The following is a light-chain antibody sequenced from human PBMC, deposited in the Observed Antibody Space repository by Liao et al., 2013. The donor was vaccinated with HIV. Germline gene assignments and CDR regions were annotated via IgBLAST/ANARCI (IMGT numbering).Light chain of an antibody. V-gene: IGLV3-1*01. CDR2: YDS. J-gene: IGLJ2*01. CDR3: QVWDSSSDHVV. CDR1: KLGDKY. Sequence: SYELTQPPSVSVSPGQTASITCSGDKLGDKYACWYQQKPGQSPVLVIYYDSNRPSGIPERFSGSNSGNTATLTISRVEAGDEADYYCQVWDSSSDHVVFGGGTKLTV.